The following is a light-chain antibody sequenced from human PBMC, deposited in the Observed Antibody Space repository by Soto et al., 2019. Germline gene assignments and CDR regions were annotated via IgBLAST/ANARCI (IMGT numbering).Light chain of an antibody. CDR1: SSDIGGYNS. V-gene: IGLV2-14*01. CDR2: EVT. Sequence: QSVLTQPASVSGSPGQSITISCTGTSSDIGGYNSVSWYQQHPRKAPKLMIYEVTNRPSGISNRFSGSKSGNTASLTISGLQAEDEADYYCSSYTRGNTYVFGAGTKATVL. J-gene: IGLJ1*01. CDR3: SSYTRGNTYV.